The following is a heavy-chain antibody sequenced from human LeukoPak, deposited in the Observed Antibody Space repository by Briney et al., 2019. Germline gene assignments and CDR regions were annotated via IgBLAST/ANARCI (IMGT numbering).Heavy chain of an antibody. D-gene: IGHD6-13*01. J-gene: IGHJ1*01. V-gene: IGHV3-48*04. CDR1: GSTFSSYW. CDR3: ASPPVATGGNVYFHH. CDR2: ISSSGSTI. Sequence: PGGSLRLSRAASGSTFSSYWMSWVRQAPGKGLEWVSYISSSGSTIYYADSVKGRFTISRDNAKNSLYLQMNSLRAEDTAVYYCASPPVATGGNVYFHHWGQGTLVTVSS.